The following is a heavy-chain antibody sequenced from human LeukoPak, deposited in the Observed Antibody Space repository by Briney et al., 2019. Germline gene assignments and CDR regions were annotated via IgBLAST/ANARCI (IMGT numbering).Heavy chain of an antibody. CDR3: AKQPRDIVATIPSH. V-gene: IGHV3-30*18. Sequence: PGRSLRLSCAASGFTFSSYGMHWVRQAPGKGLEWVAVISYDGSNKYYADSVKGRFTISRDNSKNTLYLQMNSLRAEDTAVYYCAKQPRDIVATIPSHWGQGTLVTVSS. D-gene: IGHD5-12*01. CDR1: GFTFSSYG. J-gene: IGHJ4*02. CDR2: ISYDGSNK.